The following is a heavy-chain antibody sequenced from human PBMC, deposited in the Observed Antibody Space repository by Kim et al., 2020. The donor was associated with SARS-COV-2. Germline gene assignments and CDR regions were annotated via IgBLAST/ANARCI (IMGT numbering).Heavy chain of an antibody. CDR3: ASRPYNQYYDILTGYSWYYFDY. Sequence: SETLSLTCTVSGGSISSSSYYWGWIRQPPGKGLEWIGSIYYSGSTYYNPSLKSRVTISVDTSKNQFSLKLSSVTAADTAVYYCASRPYNQYYDILTGYSWYYFDYWGQGTLVTVSS. V-gene: IGHV4-39*01. CDR1: GGSISSSSYY. D-gene: IGHD3-9*01. J-gene: IGHJ4*02. CDR2: IYYSGST.